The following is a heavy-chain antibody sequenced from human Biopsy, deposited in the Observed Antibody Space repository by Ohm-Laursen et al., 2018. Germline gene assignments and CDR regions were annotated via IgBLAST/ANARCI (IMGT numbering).Heavy chain of an antibody. CDR3: ASVVLGPTNDAFDL. V-gene: IGHV4-4*07. CDR2: IYPGGST. CDR1: GGDINNYY. D-gene: IGHD3-22*01. J-gene: IGHJ3*01. Sequence: GTLSLTCSVSGGDINNYYWSWIRQPAGKGLEWIGRIYPGGSTNYNPSLNSRVTMSVDTSTNPLSLRLRSVTAADTAMYYCASVVLGPTNDAFDLWGQGTMVVVSS.